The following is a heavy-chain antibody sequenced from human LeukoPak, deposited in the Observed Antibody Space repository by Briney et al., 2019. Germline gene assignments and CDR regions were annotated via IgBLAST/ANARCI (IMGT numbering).Heavy chain of an antibody. CDR3: ARKWLVIDY. V-gene: IGHV3-48*03. Sequence: GGSLRLSCAASGFTFSNYEMNWVRQAPGKGLEWVSYISSSGSNIYYADFVKGRFTISRDNAKNSLYLQMNSLRAEDTAVYYCARKWLVIDYWGQGTLVTVSS. CDR1: GFTFSNYE. J-gene: IGHJ4*02. CDR2: ISSSGSNI. D-gene: IGHD6-19*01.